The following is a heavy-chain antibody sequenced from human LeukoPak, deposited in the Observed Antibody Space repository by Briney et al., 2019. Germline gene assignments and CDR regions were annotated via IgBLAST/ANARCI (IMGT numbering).Heavy chain of an antibody. J-gene: IGHJ4*02. CDR3: ARRPRSYSSSWVFDY. D-gene: IGHD6-13*01. Sequence: PSETLSLTCAVYGGSFGGYYWSWIRQPPGKGLEWIGEINHSGSTNYNPSLKSRVTISVDTSKNQFSLKLSSVTAADTAVYYCARRPRSYSSSWVFDYWGQGTLVTVSS. CDR2: INHSGST. CDR1: GGSFGGYY. V-gene: IGHV4-34*01.